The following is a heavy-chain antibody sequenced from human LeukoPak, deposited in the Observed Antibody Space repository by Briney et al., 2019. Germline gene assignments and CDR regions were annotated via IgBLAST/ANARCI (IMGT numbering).Heavy chain of an antibody. J-gene: IGHJ4*02. CDR3: AKDFRIGYSAHFDY. CDR2: IYENGGTT. CDR1: GFTFRSHT. Sequence: GGSLRLSCVGSGFTFRSHTMSWVRQAPEKGLEFVSGIYENGGTTYYADSVKGRFSISRDNSKNTLYLQMDSLRGEDTAVYYCAKDFRIGYSAHFDYWGQGALVTVSS. D-gene: IGHD2-21*01. V-gene: IGHV3-23*01.